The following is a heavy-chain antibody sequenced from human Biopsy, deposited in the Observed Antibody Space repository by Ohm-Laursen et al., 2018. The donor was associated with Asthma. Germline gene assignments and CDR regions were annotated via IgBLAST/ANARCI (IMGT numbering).Heavy chain of an antibody. V-gene: IGHV3-33*08. Sequence: SLRLSCAASGFTFSDYYMSWIRQAPGKGLEWVADIWFDGSNKHYADSVKGRSTISRDNSKNTLYLQMNSLRAEDTALYYCGRERSYMVDYWGQGTLVIVSS. D-gene: IGHD3-10*01. CDR1: GFTFSDYY. J-gene: IGHJ4*02. CDR3: GRERSYMVDY. CDR2: IWFDGSNK.